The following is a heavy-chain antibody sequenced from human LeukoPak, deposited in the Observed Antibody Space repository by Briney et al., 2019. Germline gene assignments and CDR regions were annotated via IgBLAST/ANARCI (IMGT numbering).Heavy chain of an antibody. J-gene: IGHJ2*01. Sequence: PGGSLRLSCAASGFTFSSYSMNWVRQAPGKGLEWVSSISSSSSYIYYADSVKGRFTISRDNAKNSLYLQMNSLRAEDTAVYYCARKRLPPNIAVAGTGSPNYWYFDLWGRSTLVTVSS. CDR1: GFTFSSYS. D-gene: IGHD6-19*01. V-gene: IGHV3-21*01. CDR2: ISSSSSYI. CDR3: ARKRLPPNIAVAGTGSPNYWYFDL.